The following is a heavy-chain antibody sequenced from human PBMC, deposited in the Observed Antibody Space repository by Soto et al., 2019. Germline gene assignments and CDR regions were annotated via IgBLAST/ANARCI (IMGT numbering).Heavy chain of an antibody. J-gene: IGHJ4*02. Sequence: PWETLSLTGNVSGAPINSGGYYWNWVRQLPGKGLEWIGYIYFSGTTYYNPSLESRLTISLDTSQNQFSLHLTSVSAADTAVYYCASGDAWGVLLAFWGQGILVTVSS. V-gene: IGHV4-31*03. CDR3: ASGDAWGVLLAF. CDR2: IYFSGTT. D-gene: IGHD3-10*01. CDR1: GAPINSGGYY.